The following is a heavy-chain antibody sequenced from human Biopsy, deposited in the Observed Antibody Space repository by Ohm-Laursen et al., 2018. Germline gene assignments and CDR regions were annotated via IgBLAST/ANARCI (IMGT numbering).Heavy chain of an antibody. J-gene: IGHJ4*02. V-gene: IGHV3-48*03. CDR2: ISFTGTSS. Sequence: GSLRLSCTASGFTFSAYEMNWVRQAPGKGLEWVSYISFTGTSSYYADSVKGRFTISRDNSKNMLYLQMNTLRDADTAVYYCARDPRDTALGIFDYWGLGTLVTVSS. CDR1: GFTFSAYE. CDR3: ARDPRDTALGIFDY. D-gene: IGHD5-18*01.